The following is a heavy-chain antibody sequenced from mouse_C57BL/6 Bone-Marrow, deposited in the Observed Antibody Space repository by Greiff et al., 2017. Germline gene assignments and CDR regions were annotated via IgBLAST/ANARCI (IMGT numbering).Heavy chain of an antibody. CDR1: GYTFTNYW. CDR3: ARYEMGYYCSSEYYAMDY. D-gene: IGHD1-1*01. V-gene: IGHV1-63*01. CDR2: IYPGGGYT. J-gene: IGHJ4*01. Sequence: QVQLQQSGAELVRPGTSVKMSCKASGYTFTNYWIGWAKQRPGHGLEWIGDIYPGGGYTNYNEKFKGKATLTADKSSSTAYMQFSSLTSEDSAIYYCARYEMGYYCSSEYYAMDYWGQGTSVTVSS.